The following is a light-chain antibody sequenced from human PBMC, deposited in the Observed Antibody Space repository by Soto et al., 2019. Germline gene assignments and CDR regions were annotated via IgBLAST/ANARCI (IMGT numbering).Light chain of an antibody. J-gene: IGKJ1*01. CDR2: GAS. Sequence: EIVMTQSPATLSVSPGERATLSCRASQSVSSNLAWYQQKPGQAPRLLIYGASSRATGIPDRFSGSGSGTDFTLTISRLEPEDFAVYYCQQYGSLPWTFGQGTKVDIK. CDR3: QQYGSLPWT. CDR1: QSVSSN. V-gene: IGKV3-20*01.